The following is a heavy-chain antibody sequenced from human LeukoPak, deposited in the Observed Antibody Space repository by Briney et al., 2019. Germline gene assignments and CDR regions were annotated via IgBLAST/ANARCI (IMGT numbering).Heavy chain of an antibody. CDR1: GYTFTSYG. J-gene: IGHJ4*02. CDR2: ISAYNGNT. Sequence: ASVKVSCKASGYTFTSYGISWVRQAPGQGLEWMGWISAYNGNTNYAQKLQGRVTMTTDTSTSTAYMELRSLRSDDTAVYYCARDHVVVPAAITGYWGQGTLVTVSS. CDR3: ARDHVVVPAAITGY. V-gene: IGHV1-18*01. D-gene: IGHD2-2*01.